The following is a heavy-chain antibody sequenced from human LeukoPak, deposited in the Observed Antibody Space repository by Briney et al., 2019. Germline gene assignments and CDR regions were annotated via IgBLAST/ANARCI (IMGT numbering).Heavy chain of an antibody. CDR2: IWYDGSNK. CDR1: GFTFSSYG. Sequence: PGGSLRLSCAASGFTFSSYGMHWVRQAPGKGLEWVAVIWYDGSNKYYADSVKGRFTISRDNSKNTLYLQMNSLRAEDTAVYYCARESGVLTGHGPYYYYYIDVWGKGTTVTVSS. V-gene: IGHV3-33*01. D-gene: IGHD3-9*01. J-gene: IGHJ6*03. CDR3: ARESGVLTGHGPYYYYYIDV.